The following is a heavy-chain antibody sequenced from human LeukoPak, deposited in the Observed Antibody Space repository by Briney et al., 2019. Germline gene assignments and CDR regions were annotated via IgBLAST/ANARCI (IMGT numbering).Heavy chain of an antibody. J-gene: IGHJ4*02. V-gene: IGHV3-23*01. CDR1: GFTFSSYA. CDR2: ISGSGGST. CDR3: AKQPVPYGDQYYFDY. D-gene: IGHD4-17*01. Sequence: GGSLRLSCAASGFTFSSYAMSWVRQAPGKGLEWVSVISGSGGSTFYADSGKGRFTISRDNSKNTLYLQMNSLRAEDTAVYYCAKQPVPYGDQYYFDYWGQGTLVTVSS.